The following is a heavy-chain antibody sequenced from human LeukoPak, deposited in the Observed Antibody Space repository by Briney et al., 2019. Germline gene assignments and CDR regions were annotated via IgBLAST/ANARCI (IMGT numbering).Heavy chain of an antibody. CDR2: MNPNSGNT. CDR3: AKGLTSCYTCYYYYGMDV. CDR1: GYTFTSYD. D-gene: IGHD2-2*02. J-gene: IGHJ6*02. V-gene: IGHV1-8*01. Sequence: ASVKVSCKASGYTFTSYDINWVRQASGQGLEWMGWMNPNSGNTGYARKFQGRVTMTRSTSISTAYMELSSLTSEDTAVYYCAKGLTSCYTCYYYYGMDVWGQGTTVTVSS.